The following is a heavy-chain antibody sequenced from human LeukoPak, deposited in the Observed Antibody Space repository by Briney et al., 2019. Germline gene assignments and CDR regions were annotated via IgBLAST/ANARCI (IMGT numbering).Heavy chain of an antibody. J-gene: IGHJ4*02. V-gene: IGHV1-69*13. Sequence: ASVKVSCKASGGTFRSYAISWVRQAPGQGLEWMGGIIPIFGTANYAQKFQGRVTITADESTRTAYMELSSLRSEETAVYYCARDQGYRYGYGDFDYWGQGTLVTVSS. CDR3: ARDQGYRYGYGDFDY. D-gene: IGHD5-18*01. CDR2: IIPIFGTA. CDR1: GGTFRSYA.